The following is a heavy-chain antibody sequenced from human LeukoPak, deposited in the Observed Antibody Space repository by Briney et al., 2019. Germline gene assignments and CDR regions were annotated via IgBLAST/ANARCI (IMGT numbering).Heavy chain of an antibody. CDR2: IWYDGSNK. Sequence: GGSLRLSCAASGFTFSSYGMHWVRQAPGKGLEWVAVIWYDGSNKYYADSVKGRFTISRDNSKNTLYLQMNSLRAEDTAVYYCARDRMSSGWYPSLDYWGQGTLVTVSS. V-gene: IGHV3-33*01. CDR3: ARDRMSSGWYPSLDY. J-gene: IGHJ4*02. CDR1: GFTFSSYG. D-gene: IGHD6-19*01.